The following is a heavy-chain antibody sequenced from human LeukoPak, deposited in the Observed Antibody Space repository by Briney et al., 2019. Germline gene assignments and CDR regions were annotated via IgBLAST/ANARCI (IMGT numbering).Heavy chain of an antibody. V-gene: IGHV1-8*03. J-gene: IGHJ4*02. CDR3: ARSWGPLDY. Sequence: ASVKVSCKASGYTFSNYDINWVRQATGQGLEWMGWMNPNSGNTGYAQRFQGRVTITRNTSISTAYMELSSLRSEDTAVYYCARSWGPLDYWGQGTLVTVSS. D-gene: IGHD7-27*01. CDR1: GYTFSNYD. CDR2: MNPNSGNT.